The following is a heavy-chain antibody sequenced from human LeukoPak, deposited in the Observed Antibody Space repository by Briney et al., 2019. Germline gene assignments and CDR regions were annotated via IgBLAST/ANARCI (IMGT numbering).Heavy chain of an antibody. V-gene: IGHV3-23*01. CDR3: ATERNWVFDY. J-gene: IGHJ4*02. Sequence: GGSLRLSXAASGFTFSSYAMSWVRQAPGKGLEWVSAITGSGGSTYYADSVKGRFTISRDNFKNTLYVQMNSLRAEDTAVYYCATERNWVFDYWGQGTLVTVSS. CDR1: GFTFSSYA. CDR2: ITGSGGST. D-gene: IGHD7-27*01.